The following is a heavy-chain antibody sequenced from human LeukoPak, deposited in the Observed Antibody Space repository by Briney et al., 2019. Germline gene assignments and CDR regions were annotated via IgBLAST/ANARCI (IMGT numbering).Heavy chain of an antibody. Sequence: GRSLRLSCAASGFTFSSYGMHWVRQAPGKGLEWVAVISYDGSNKYYADSVKGRFTISRDNSKNTLYLQMNSLRAEDTAVYYCAKDLRSYSSSSFDYWGQGTLVTVSS. CDR1: GFTFSSYG. CDR3: AKDLRSYSSSSFDY. V-gene: IGHV3-30*18. D-gene: IGHD6-13*01. J-gene: IGHJ4*02. CDR2: ISYDGSNK.